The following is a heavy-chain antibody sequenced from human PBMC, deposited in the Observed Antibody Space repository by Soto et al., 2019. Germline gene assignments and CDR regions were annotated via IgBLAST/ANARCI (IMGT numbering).Heavy chain of an antibody. CDR3: ARGSYNILTGYYLDY. Sequence: SETLSLTCTVSGGSFSTYYWSWVRQPPGKGLEWIGYIYYSGNTNYNPSLKSRVTISFDTSRSQFSLKLRSVTAADTAVYYCARGSYNILTGYYLDYWGQGTLVTVSS. CDR1: GGSFSTYY. CDR2: IYYSGNT. J-gene: IGHJ4*02. V-gene: IGHV4-59*01. D-gene: IGHD3-9*01.